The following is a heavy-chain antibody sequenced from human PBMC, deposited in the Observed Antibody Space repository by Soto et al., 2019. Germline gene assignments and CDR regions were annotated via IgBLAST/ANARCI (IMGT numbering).Heavy chain of an antibody. CDR1: GGSISSDDYY. CDR2: IYYSGST. Sequence: SETLSLTCTVSGGSISSDDYYWSWIRQPPGKGLEWIGYIYYSGSTYYNPSLKSRVTISVDTSKNQFSLKLSSVTAADTAVYYCARGGRGYVAGFWFDPWGQGTLVTVSS. D-gene: IGHD5-12*01. J-gene: IGHJ5*02. V-gene: IGHV4-30-4*01. CDR3: ARGGRGYVAGFWFDP.